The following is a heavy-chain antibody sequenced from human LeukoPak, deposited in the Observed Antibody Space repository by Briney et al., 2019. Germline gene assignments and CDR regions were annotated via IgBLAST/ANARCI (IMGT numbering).Heavy chain of an antibody. D-gene: IGHD2-21*02. CDR3: ARGDPVMTATSYDR. Sequence: ASVKVSCKASGYTFSGYYMHWVRQAPGQGLEWMGWINPNSGGTNYAQKFQGRVALTRDTSISTAYMEVRRLRFDDTAVYYCARGDPVMTATSYDRWGQGTPVTVSS. J-gene: IGHJ4*02. V-gene: IGHV1-2*02. CDR1: GYTFSGYY. CDR2: INPNSGGT.